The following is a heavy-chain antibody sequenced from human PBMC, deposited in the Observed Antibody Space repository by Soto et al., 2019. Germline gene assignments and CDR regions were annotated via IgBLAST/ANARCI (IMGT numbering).Heavy chain of an antibody. V-gene: IGHV3-30-3*01. D-gene: IGHD7-27*01. CDR1: GFTFSSYA. J-gene: IGHJ4*02. CDR2: ISYDGSNK. Sequence: QVQLVESGGGVVQPGRSLRLSCAASGFTFSSYAMHWVRQAPGKGLEWVAVISYDGSNKYYADSVKGRFTISRDNSKNTLYLQMNSLRAEDTAVYYCAVVPNWLYPSMGIDYWGQGTLVTVSS. CDR3: AVVPNWLYPSMGIDY.